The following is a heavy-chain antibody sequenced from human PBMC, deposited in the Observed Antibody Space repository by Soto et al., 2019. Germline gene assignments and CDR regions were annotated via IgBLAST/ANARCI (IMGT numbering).Heavy chain of an antibody. Sequence: EVQLLESGGDLIQPGGSLRLSCAASGFTFSSYAMSWVRQAPGKGLGWVSAISSSGGSTSYADSVKGRFTISRDNSRNTLYLQMNSLRAVDTAIYYCAKYQPMTQPRPYFDYWGQGTLVTVSS. D-gene: IGHD3-22*01. CDR2: ISSSGGST. CDR3: AKYQPMTQPRPYFDY. CDR1: GFTFSSYA. J-gene: IGHJ4*02. V-gene: IGHV3-23*01.